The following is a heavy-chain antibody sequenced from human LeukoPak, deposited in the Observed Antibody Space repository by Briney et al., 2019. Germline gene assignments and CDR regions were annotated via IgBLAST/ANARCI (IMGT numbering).Heavy chain of an antibody. CDR1: GFTFSSYA. Sequence: PGGSLRLSCEASGFTFSSYAMSWVRQAPGKGLEWVSVISSSGGNTNYADSVKGRFTSSRDKSKNTLYLQMNSLRAEDTALYYCAKCSSGGSCYRYGMEVWRQGTTVTVSS. J-gene: IGHJ6*02. D-gene: IGHD2-15*01. CDR2: ISSSGGNT. CDR3: AKCSSGGSCYRYGMEV. V-gene: IGHV3-23*01.